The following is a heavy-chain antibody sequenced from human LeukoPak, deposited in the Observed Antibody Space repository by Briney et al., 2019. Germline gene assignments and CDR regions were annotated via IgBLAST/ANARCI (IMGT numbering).Heavy chain of an antibody. CDR2: ISISGSTI. CDR1: GFTFSSYE. D-gene: IGHD2-2*01. Sequence: GGSLRLSCAASGFTFSSYEMNWVRQAPGKGLEWVSYISISGSTIYYADSVKGRFTISRDNAKNSLYLQMNSLRAEDTAVYYCARDAAPGNCSSTSCYRYYYYYYMDVWGKGTTVTVSS. J-gene: IGHJ6*03. V-gene: IGHV3-48*03. CDR3: ARDAAPGNCSSTSCYRYYYYYYMDV.